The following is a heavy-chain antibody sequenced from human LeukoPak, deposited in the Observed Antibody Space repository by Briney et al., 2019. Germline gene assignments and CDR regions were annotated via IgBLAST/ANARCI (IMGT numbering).Heavy chain of an antibody. CDR1: GFTFSSYG. V-gene: IGHV3-30*02. Sequence: GGSLRLSCAASGFTFSSYGMHWVRQAPGKGLEWVAFIRYDGSNKYYADSVKGRFTISRDNSKNTLYLQMNSLRAEDTAVYYCAKYEENVDTAMANYYYYYMDVWGKGTTVTISS. CDR2: IRYDGSNK. J-gene: IGHJ6*03. CDR3: AKYEENVDTAMANYYYYYMDV. D-gene: IGHD5-18*01.